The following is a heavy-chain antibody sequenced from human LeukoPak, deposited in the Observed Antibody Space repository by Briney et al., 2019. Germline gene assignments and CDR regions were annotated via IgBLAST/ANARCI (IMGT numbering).Heavy chain of an antibody. D-gene: IGHD6-19*01. CDR2: ISYDGSNK. CDR1: GFTFSSYG. J-gene: IGHJ4*02. Sequence: PGRSLRLSCAASGFTFSSYGMHWVRQAPGKGLGWVAVISYDGSNKYYADSVKGRFTISRDNSKNTLYLQMNSLRAEDTAVYYCAKGRSGWAYYFDYWGQGTLVTVSS. CDR3: AKGRSGWAYYFDY. V-gene: IGHV3-30*18.